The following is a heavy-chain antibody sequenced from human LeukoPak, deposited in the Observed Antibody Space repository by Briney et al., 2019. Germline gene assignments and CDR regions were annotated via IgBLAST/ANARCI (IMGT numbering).Heavy chain of an antibody. CDR2: MYLSGTT. V-gene: IGHV4-4*02. CDR3: AGLVGRYSSGLYYYYFDY. D-gene: IGHD3-22*01. CDR1: GDSINSLDL. J-gene: IGHJ4*02. Sequence: PSGTLSLTCTVSGDSINSLDLWSWVCQPPGKGLEWIGEMYLSGTTHSNPSVKSRVTISTDKSKNQFFLNLSSVTAADTAVYYCAGLVGRYSSGLYYYYFDYWGQGTLVTVSS.